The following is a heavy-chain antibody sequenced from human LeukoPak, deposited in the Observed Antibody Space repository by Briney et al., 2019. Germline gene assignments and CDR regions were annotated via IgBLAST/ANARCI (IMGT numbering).Heavy chain of an antibody. J-gene: IGHJ3*02. CDR1: GGSISSYY. D-gene: IGHD3-3*01. CDR3: ARADDFWGGFFDI. CDR2: MSYSGNS. V-gene: IGHV4-59*01. Sequence: SETLALTCTVSGGSISSYYWSWIRQPPGKGLEWIGYMSYSGNSKYNPSLKSRVTISLDTSKNQFSLKLTSVTAADTAVHYCARADDFWGGFFDIWSQGTMVTVSS.